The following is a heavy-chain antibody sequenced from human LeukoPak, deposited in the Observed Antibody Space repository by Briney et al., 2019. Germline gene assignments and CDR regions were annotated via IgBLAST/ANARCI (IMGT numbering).Heavy chain of an antibody. D-gene: IGHD3-9*01. CDR2: INPNSGGT. CDR3: ARAHYDILTGYRPYYYYGMDV. V-gene: IGHV1-2*02. J-gene: IGHJ6*02. Sequence: ASVKVSCKASGFTFSGHYIHWVRQAPGQGLEWMGWINPNSGGTNYAQKFQGRVTMTRDTSISTAYMELSRLRSDDTAVYYCARAHYDILTGYRPYYYYGMDVWGQGTTVTVSS. CDR1: GFTFSGHY.